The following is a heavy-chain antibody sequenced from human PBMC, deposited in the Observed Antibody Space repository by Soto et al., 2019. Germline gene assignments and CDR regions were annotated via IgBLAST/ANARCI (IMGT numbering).Heavy chain of an antibody. D-gene: IGHD1-7*01. CDR2: INAGNGNT. V-gene: IGHV1-3*01. CDR3: ARGQYKWNFYPRTNWFDP. CDR1: GYTFTSYA. J-gene: IGHJ5*02. Sequence: ASVKVSCKASGYTFTSYAMHWVRQAPGQRLEWMGWINAGNGNTKYSQKFQGRVTITRDTSASTAYMELSSLRSEDTAVYYCARGQYKWNFYPRTNWFDPWGQGTLVTVSS.